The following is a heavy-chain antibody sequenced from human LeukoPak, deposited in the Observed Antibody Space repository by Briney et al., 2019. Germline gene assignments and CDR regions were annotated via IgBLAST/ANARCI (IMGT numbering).Heavy chain of an antibody. J-gene: IGHJ4*02. Sequence: PGGSLRLSCAASGFTFSSYSMNWVRQAPGKGLEWVSSISSSSYIYYADSVKGRFTISRDDAKNSLYLQMNSLRAEDTAVYYCARVLIKVAATPFDYWGQGTLVTVSS. CDR1: GFTFSSYS. CDR3: ARVLIKVAATPFDY. V-gene: IGHV3-21*01. D-gene: IGHD2-15*01. CDR2: ISSSSYI.